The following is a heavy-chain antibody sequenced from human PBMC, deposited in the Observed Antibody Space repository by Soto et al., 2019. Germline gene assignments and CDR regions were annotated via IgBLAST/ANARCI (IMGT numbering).Heavy chain of an antibody. CDR1: GGSITSGGYS. Sequence: QLQLQESGSGLVKPSQTLSLTCAVSGGSITSGGYSWTWIRQPPGKGLEWIGYIYHSGSTYYNPSLKSRLPISVDGSKTQFSLKLTSVPAADTAVYYCPRAPSPWGQGPLVPVSS. J-gene: IGHJ5*02. V-gene: IGHV4-30-2*01. CDR3: PRAPSP. CDR2: IYHSGST.